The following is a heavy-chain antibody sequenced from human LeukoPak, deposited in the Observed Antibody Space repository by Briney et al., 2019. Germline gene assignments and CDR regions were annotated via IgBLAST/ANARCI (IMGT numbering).Heavy chain of an antibody. Sequence: PGGSLRLSCAGSGFGLGSYNMYWIRQAPGEGLEWVTLISFNGNDKKYADSVRGRFTVSRDNSRNTVFLQMNSLRPEDTGLYYCARVYGSEIDYWGQGTQVIVSS. D-gene: IGHD3-10*01. V-gene: IGHV3-30*04. CDR1: GFGLGSYN. CDR2: ISFNGNDK. J-gene: IGHJ4*02. CDR3: ARVYGSEIDY.